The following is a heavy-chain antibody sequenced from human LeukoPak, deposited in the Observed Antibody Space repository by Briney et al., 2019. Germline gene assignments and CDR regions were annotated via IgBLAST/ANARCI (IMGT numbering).Heavy chain of an antibody. Sequence: ASVKVSCKASGYTFTSYDINWVRQAPGQGLEWMGGIIPIFGTANYAQKFQGRVTITADESTSTAYMELSSLRSEDTAVYYCATNFDWLLPFDYWGQGTLVTVSS. CDR1: GYTFTSYD. CDR3: ATNFDWLLPFDY. V-gene: IGHV1-69*13. J-gene: IGHJ4*02. D-gene: IGHD3-9*01. CDR2: IIPIFGTA.